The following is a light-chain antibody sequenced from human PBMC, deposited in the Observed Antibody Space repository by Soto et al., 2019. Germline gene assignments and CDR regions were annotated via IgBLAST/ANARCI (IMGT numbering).Light chain of an antibody. Sequence: DIQMHQSPSSLSASVGDRVTITFRASQSISSYLDWYQQKSGKAPKLVIYAASTLQSGVPSRFSGSGSGTDSTITINRQQTEDFATYYCQKSSGTPRTFGQASKVDIK. CDR3: QKSSGTPRT. J-gene: IGKJ1*01. CDR2: AAS. V-gene: IGKV1-39*01. CDR1: QSISSY.